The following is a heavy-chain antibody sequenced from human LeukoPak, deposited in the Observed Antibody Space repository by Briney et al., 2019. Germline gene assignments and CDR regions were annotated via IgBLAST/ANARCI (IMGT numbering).Heavy chain of an antibody. CDR3: ARDTYYYMNV. V-gene: IGHV3-7*01. CDR2: IKQDGSEK. J-gene: IGHJ6*03. CDR1: GFTFNSYA. Sequence: GGSLRLSCAAPGFTFNSYAMNWVRQAPGKGLEWVANIKQDGSEKYYVDSVKGRFTISRDNAKNSLYLQMNSLRAEDTAVYYCARDTYYYMNVWGKGTTVTVSS.